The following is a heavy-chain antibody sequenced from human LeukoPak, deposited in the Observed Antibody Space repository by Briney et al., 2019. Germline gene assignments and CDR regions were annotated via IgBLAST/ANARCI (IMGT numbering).Heavy chain of an antibody. CDR2: IYYSGST. V-gene: IGHV4-59*01. D-gene: IGHD3-22*01. CDR1: GGSISSYY. CDR3: ASERWDSSGYYVVY. J-gene: IGHJ4*02. Sequence: SETLSLTCTVSGGSISSYYWSWIRQPPGKGLEWIGYIYYSGSTNYNPSLKSRVTISVDTSKNQFSLKLSSVTAADTAVYYCASERWDSSGYYVVYWGQGTLVTVSS.